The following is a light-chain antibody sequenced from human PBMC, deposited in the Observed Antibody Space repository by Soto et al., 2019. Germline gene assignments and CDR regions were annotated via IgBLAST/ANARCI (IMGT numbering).Light chain of an antibody. CDR3: SSYTSSSSLV. CDR1: SSDVGGYNY. J-gene: IGLJ3*02. CDR2: EVS. V-gene: IGLV2-14*01. Sequence: QSALNQPASVSGSPGQSITISCTGTSSDVGGYNYVSWYQQHPGKAPKLMIYEVSNRPSGVPNRFSGSKSGNTASLTISGLQAEDEADYYCSSYTSSSSLVFGGGTKLTVL.